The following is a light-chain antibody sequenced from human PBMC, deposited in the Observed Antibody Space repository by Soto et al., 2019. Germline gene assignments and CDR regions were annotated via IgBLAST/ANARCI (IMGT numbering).Light chain of an antibody. CDR2: LNSDGSH. V-gene: IGLV4-69*01. CDR1: SGHSSYA. CDR3: LTWGTGIN. J-gene: IGLJ2*01. Sequence: QPVLTQSPSASASLGASVKLTCTLSSGHSSYAIAWHQQQPEKGPRYLMKLNSDGSHSKGDGIPDRFSGSSSGAERYLTISSLQSEDEADYYCLTWGTGINFGGGTKLTVL.